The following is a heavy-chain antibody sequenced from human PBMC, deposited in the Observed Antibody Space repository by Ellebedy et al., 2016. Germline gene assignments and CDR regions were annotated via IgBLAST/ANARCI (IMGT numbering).Heavy chain of an antibody. D-gene: IGHD2-15*01. CDR2: ISREGDIT. CDR1: GFTFSHSW. V-gene: IGHV3-74*01. Sequence: GGSLRLSCAASGFTFSHSWMHWVRQAPGKGLVWVSRISREGDITNYADSVKGRFTISRDNAKNTLSLQMNGLRVEDTALYYCTTDEGGSFDSWGQGTLVTVSS. CDR3: TTDEGGSFDS. J-gene: IGHJ4*02.